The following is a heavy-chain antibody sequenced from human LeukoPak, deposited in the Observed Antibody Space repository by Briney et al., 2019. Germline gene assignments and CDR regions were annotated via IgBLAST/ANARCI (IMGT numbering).Heavy chain of an antibody. CDR2: ISYDGSNK. J-gene: IGHJ4*02. V-gene: IGHV3-30*04. CDR3: AKDFVVVPGNVNYFDY. D-gene: IGHD2-21*02. CDR1: GFTFSSYA. Sequence: GGSLRLSCAASGFTFSSYAMHWVRQAPGKGLEWVAVISYDGSNKYYADSVKGRFTISRDNSKNTLYVQMKSLRAEDTAVYYCAKDFVVVPGNVNYFDYWGQGTLVTVSS.